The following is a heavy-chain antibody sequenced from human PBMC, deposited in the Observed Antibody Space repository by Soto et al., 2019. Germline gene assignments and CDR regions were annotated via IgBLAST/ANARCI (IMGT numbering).Heavy chain of an antibody. CDR2: IYYRGNT. V-gene: IGHV4-59*01. J-gene: IGHJ4*02. Sequence: SETLSLTCTVSGGSISSSYWSWIRQPPGKGLDWIGYIYYRGNTNFNPSLKGRVTISIDTSKNQFSLKLSSVTAADTAVYYCARVRGYSGSYYFDYWGLGTMVTVYS. CDR1: GGSISSSY. D-gene: IGHD1-26*01. CDR3: ARVRGYSGSYYFDY.